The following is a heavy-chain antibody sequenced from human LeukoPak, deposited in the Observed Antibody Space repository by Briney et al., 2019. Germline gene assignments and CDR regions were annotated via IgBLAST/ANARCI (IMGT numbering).Heavy chain of an antibody. Sequence: PGRSLRLSCAASGFTFSSYGMHWVRQAPGKGLEWVAFIRYDGSNKYYADSVKGRFTISRDNSKNTLYLQMNSLRAEDTAVYYCAKDQYYDSSGYPTMAFDIWGQGTMVTVSS. CDR2: IRYDGSNK. J-gene: IGHJ3*02. CDR3: AKDQYYDSSGYPTMAFDI. D-gene: IGHD3-22*01. V-gene: IGHV3-30*02. CDR1: GFTFSSYG.